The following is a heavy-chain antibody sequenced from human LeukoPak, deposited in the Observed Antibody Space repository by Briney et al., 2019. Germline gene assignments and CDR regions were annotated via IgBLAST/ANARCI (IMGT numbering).Heavy chain of an antibody. CDR2: ISSSGASI. CDR1: GFTFSSYS. V-gene: IGHV3-21*01. J-gene: IGHJ4*02. D-gene: IGHD3-22*01. Sequence: GGSLRLSCAASGFTFSSYSMNWVRQAPGKGLEWVSFISSSGASIYYADSVKGRFTVSRDNAKNSLYLQMNSLGVEDTAMYYCAAICSSGNCFQTRFDYWGQGTLVTVSS. CDR3: AAICSSGNCFQTRFDY.